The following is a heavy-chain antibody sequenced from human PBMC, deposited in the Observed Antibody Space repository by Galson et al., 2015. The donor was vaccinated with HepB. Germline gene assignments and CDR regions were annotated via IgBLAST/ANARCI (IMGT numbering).Heavy chain of an antibody. D-gene: IGHD5-12*01. J-gene: IGHJ6*02. V-gene: IGHV3-33*01. CDR3: AREGRDSGYDEPYYYYGMDV. CDR2: IWYDGSNK. CDR1: GFTFSSYG. Sequence: SLRLSCAASGFTFSSYGMHWVRQAPGKGLEWVAVIWYDGSNKYYADSVKGRFTISRDNSKNTLYLQMNSLRAEDTAVYYCAREGRDSGYDEPYYYYGMDVWGQGTTVTVSS.